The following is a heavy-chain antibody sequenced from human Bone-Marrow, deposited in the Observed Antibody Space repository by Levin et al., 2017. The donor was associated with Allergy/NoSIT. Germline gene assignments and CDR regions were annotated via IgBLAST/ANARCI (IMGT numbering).Heavy chain of an antibody. CDR3: ARGDSTRWYS. CDR2: INPKNGGT. D-gene: IGHD2-2*01. CDR1: GDAFTGYY. Sequence: GESLKISCKASGDAFTGYYMHWVRQAPGQGLEWMGWINPKNGGTNFAQAFQGRVTMTRDTSISTAYMELSTLRSDDTAVYYCARGDSTRWYSWGQGTLVTVSS. V-gene: IGHV1-2*02. J-gene: IGHJ4*02.